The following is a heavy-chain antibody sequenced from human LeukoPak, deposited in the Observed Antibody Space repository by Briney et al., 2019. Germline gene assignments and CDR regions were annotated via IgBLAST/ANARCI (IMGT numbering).Heavy chain of an antibody. D-gene: IGHD3-10*02. V-gene: IGHV3-11*04. CDR1: GFTFSNSY. CDR3: AELGITMIGGG. Sequence: GESLTLSSAVSGFTFSNSYMTWLRQTPGQGLEWLAYISGSGSDIYYADSVKGRFTIYRDNAKNYLYLHMHRLSAEATAVYYSAELGITMIGGGWSKGTTATIS. J-gene: IGHJ6*03. CDR2: ISGSGSDI.